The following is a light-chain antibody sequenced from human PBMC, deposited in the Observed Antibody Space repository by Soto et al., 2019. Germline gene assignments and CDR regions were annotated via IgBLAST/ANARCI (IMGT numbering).Light chain of an antibody. Sequence: DLRMTQSPSSLSASVRDRVTITCRASQSIGSNLNWYQQSPGRAPKLLVFAASRKSRGVPLRFDARGSGTDFSLTINSLQPEDVATYYCQQTHTFPWTFGQGTKVDVK. J-gene: IGKJ1*01. CDR1: QSIGSN. V-gene: IGKV1-39*01. CDR2: AAS. CDR3: QQTHTFPWT.